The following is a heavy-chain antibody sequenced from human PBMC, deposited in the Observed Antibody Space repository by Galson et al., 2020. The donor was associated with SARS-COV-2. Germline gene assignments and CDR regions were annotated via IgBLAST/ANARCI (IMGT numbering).Heavy chain of an antibody. CDR2: INPSGGGA. V-gene: IGHV1-46*01. CDR3: ARDSQGGNDYNYLLF. J-gene: IGHJ4*02. Sequence: QGLAWMGIINPSGGGATYAQKFQGRVTMTRDTSTSTVYMELSSLRSEDTAVYYCARDSQGGNDYNYLLFWGQGTLVTVSS. D-gene: IGHD4-4*01.